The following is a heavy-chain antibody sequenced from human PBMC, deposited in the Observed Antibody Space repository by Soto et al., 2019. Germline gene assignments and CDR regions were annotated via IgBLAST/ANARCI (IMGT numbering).Heavy chain of an antibody. D-gene: IGHD1-26*01. J-gene: IGHJ6*02. Sequence: GVSLSLSCSASGFPFSTYVMNWVRPAHGKGLEWVSGTTGSGGNTYYADSVKGRFTITRDNSKNTLYLHMNSLRAEDTAVYYCAKVLRGYYTYFYYNMDGWGQGTTVTFSS. CDR1: GFPFSTYV. V-gene: IGHV3-23*01. CDR2: TTGSGGNT. CDR3: AKVLRGYYTYFYYNMDG.